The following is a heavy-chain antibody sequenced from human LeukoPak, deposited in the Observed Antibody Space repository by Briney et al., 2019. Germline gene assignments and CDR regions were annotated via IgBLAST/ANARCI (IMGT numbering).Heavy chain of an antibody. CDR3: ARVRGYSTFDY. J-gene: IGHJ4*02. CDR1: GFTFSNYA. V-gene: IGHV3-21*01. Sequence: GGSLRLSCAASGFTFSNYAMSWVRQAPGKGLEWVSSISSSSSYIYYADSVKGRFTISRDNAKNSLYLQLNSLRVEDTAVYYCARVRGYSTFDYWGQGTLVTVSS. D-gene: IGHD3-10*01. CDR2: ISSSSSYI.